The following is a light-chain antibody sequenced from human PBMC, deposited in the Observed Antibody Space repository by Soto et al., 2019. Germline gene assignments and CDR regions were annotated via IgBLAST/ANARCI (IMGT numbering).Light chain of an antibody. CDR1: SSHVGGYNY. CDR2: EVT. V-gene: IGLV2-8*02. CDR3: SSYAASNNFYFV. J-gene: IGLJ3*02. Sequence: ASRSRGPPVNNYSTGTSSHVGGYNYVSWYQQYPGRAPKLMIYEVTKRPSGVPDRFSGSKSGNTASLTVSGLQAEDEADYYCSSYAASNNFYFVFGGGTKVTVL.